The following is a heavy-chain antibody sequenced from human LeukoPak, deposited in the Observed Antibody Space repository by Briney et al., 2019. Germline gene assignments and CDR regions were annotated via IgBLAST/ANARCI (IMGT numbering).Heavy chain of an antibody. V-gene: IGHV1-24*01. CDR2: FDPEDGET. CDR3: ATAPWDCSGGSCDRYYFDY. CDR1: GYTLTELS. D-gene: IGHD2-15*01. Sequence: ASVRVSCKVSGYTLTELSMHWVRQAPGKGLEWMGGFDPEDGETIYAQKFQGRVTMTEDTSTDTAYMELSSLRSEDTAVYYCATAPWDCSGGSCDRYYFDYWGQGTLVTVSS. J-gene: IGHJ4*02.